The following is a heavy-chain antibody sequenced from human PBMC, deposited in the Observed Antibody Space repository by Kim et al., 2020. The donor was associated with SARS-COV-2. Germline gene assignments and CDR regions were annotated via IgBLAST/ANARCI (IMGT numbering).Heavy chain of an antibody. Sequence: GGSLRLSCAASGFTFSNAWMSWVRQAPGKGLEWVGRIKSKTDGGTTDYAAPVKGRFTISRDDSKNTLYLQMNSLKTEDTAVYYCTTDQSPWLVLVAFDIWGQGTMVTVSS. CDR2: IKSKTDGGTT. V-gene: IGHV3-15*01. CDR1: GFTFSNAW. J-gene: IGHJ3*02. CDR3: TTDQSPWLVLVAFDI. D-gene: IGHD6-19*01.